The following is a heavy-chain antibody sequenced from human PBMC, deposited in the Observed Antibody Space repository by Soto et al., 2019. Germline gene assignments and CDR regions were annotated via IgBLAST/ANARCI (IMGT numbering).Heavy chain of an antibody. Sequence: PSETLSLTCTVSGGSISSGGYYWSWIRQSPGKGLEWIGDIYHIGSTNYNPSLRGRVTISVDKSNNQFSLTLKYVTAADTAVYYCATLPPRIEVTVLPIPTWGQGTLVTVSS. CDR2: IYHIGST. CDR3: ATLPPRIEVTVLPIPT. J-gene: IGHJ5*02. CDR1: GGSISSGGYY. V-gene: IGHV4-61*05. D-gene: IGHD2-15*01.